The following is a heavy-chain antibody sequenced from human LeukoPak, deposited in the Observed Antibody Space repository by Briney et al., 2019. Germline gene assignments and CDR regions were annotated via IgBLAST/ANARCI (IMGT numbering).Heavy chain of an antibody. V-gene: IGHV1-8*01. J-gene: IGHJ4*02. CDR1: GYTFISSD. CDR2: MNPKTGNT. D-gene: IGHD3-3*01. Sequence: GASVKVSCKASGYTFISSDINWVRQATGQGLEWMGWMNPKTGNTGYAQKFQGRVTMTRNTSISTAYMELSSLRSDDTAVYYCARIPPIFGVVPAPNFDYWGQGTLVTVSS. CDR3: ARIPPIFGVVPAPNFDY.